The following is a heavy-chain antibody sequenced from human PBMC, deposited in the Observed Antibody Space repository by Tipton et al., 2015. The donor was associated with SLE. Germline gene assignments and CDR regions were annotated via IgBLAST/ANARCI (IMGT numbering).Heavy chain of an antibody. V-gene: IGHV3-13*01. CDR1: GFTFSTYD. D-gene: IGHD5-12*01. Sequence: SLRLSCVASGFTFSTYDMHWVRQATGKGLEWVSAIGTAGDTSYPGSVKGRFTISRENAKNSLYLQMNSLRAEDTAVYYCAREQGYDDAFDIWGQGTMVTVSS. CDR3: AREQGYDDAFDI. J-gene: IGHJ3*02. CDR2: IGTAGDT.